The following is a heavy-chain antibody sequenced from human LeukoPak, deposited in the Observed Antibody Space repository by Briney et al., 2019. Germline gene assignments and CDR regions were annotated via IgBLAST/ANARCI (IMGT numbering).Heavy chain of an antibody. J-gene: IGHJ4*02. CDR3: ARDPRATELTSYFDY. CDR1: GFIFSTYW. V-gene: IGHV3-7*01. Sequence: PGGSLRLSCEASGFIFSTYWMSWVRQAPGKGLEWVANIKQDGSEKYYMDSVKGRFTIFRDNAKNSLYLQMNSLRAEDTAVYYCARDPRATELTSYFDYWGQGTLVTVSS. D-gene: IGHD1-26*01. CDR2: IKQDGSEK.